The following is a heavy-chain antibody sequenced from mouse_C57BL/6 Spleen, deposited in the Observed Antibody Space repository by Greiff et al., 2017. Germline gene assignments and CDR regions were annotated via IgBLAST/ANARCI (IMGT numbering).Heavy chain of an antibody. J-gene: IGHJ1*03. CDR1: GFTFSDYY. D-gene: IGHD1-1*01. CDR3: ASYYYGSYWYFDV. V-gene: IGHV5-16*01. CDR2: INYDGSST. Sequence: EVQVVESEGGLVQPGSSMKLSCTASGFTFSDYYMAWVRQVPEKGLEWVANINYDGSSTYYLDSLKSRFIISRDNAKNILYLQMSSLKSEDTATYYCASYYYGSYWYFDVWGTGTTVTVSS.